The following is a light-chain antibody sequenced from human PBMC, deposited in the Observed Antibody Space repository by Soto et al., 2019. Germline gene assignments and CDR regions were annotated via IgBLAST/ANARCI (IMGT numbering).Light chain of an antibody. Sequence: EIVMTQSPATLSVSPGERATLSCRASQSVSSNLAWYQQKPGQAPRLLIYGASTRATGIPARFSGSGSGTDFTLTIISLQSEDFAVYYCQQYNNWLGTFGQGTQVEIK. CDR3: QQYNNWLGT. CDR2: GAS. CDR1: QSVSSN. V-gene: IGKV3-15*01. J-gene: IGKJ1*01.